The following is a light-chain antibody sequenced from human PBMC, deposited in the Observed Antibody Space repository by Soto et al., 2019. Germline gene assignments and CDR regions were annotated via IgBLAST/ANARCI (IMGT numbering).Light chain of an antibody. Sequence: EIVLTQSPGTLSLSPGERATLSCRASQSVGSTYLAWYQQKPGQAPRLLIYGASSRATGIPDRFSGSGSGTDFTLTISRLEPEDFAVYYCQQYGGAFTFGPGTKVDIK. J-gene: IGKJ3*01. CDR3: QQYGGAFT. CDR2: GAS. CDR1: QSVGSTY. V-gene: IGKV3-20*01.